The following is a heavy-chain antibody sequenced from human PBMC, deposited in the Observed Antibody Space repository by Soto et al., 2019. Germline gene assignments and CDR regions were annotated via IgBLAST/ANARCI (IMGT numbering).Heavy chain of an antibody. V-gene: IGHV1-69*12. D-gene: IGHD3-9*01. CDR2: IIPIFSTA. CDR1: GVTFSSYA. J-gene: IGHJ6*02. Sequence: QVQLVQSGAGVKKPGSSVRVSCKASGVTFSSYAISWVRQAPGQGLEWMGGIIPIFSTANYAQKFRGRVTITADETTSTADMELSSLRSEDTAVYYCARSVGDILQDYYGMDVWGQGTTVTVSS. CDR3: ARSVGDILQDYYGMDV.